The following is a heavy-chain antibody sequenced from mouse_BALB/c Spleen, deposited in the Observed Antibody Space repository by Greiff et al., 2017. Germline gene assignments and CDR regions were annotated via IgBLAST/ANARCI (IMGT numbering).Heavy chain of an antibody. CDR1: GFTFSSYY. J-gene: IGHJ2*01. CDR3: ARHEGGSNLFWFDY. V-gene: IGHV5-6-2*01. Sequence: DVKLVESGGGLVKLGGSLKLSCAASGFTFSSYYMSWVRQTPEKRLELVAAINSNGGSTYYPDTVKGRFTISRDNAKNTLYLQMSSLKSEDTALYYCARHEGGSNLFWFDYWGQGTTLTVSS. D-gene: IGHD3-3*01. CDR2: INSNGGST.